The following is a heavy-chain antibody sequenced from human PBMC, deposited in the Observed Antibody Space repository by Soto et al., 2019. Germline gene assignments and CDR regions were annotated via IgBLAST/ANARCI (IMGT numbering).Heavy chain of an antibody. CDR3: AKATGGYNYSDY. CDR2: ISYDGSNK. Sequence: QVQLVESGGGVVQPGRSLRLSCAASGFTFSSYGMHWVRQAPGKGLEWVAVISYDGSNKYYADSVKGRFTISRDNSKNTLYLQMNSLRAEDTAVYYCAKATGGYNYSDYWGQGTLVTVSS. CDR1: GFTFSSYG. J-gene: IGHJ4*02. D-gene: IGHD5-12*01. V-gene: IGHV3-30*18.